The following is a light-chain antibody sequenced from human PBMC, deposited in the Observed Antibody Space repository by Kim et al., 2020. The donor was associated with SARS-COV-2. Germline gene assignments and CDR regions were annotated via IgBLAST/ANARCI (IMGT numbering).Light chain of an antibody. J-gene: IGKJ4*01. V-gene: IGKV2-28*01. Sequence: ASLSCRSSQSLLHSNGYSYLDWYLQKPGQSPQLLIYLGSNRASGVPDMFSSSGSGTDFTLKISRVQAEDVGIYFCMQALHTPLVTFGGGTKVDIK. CDR3: MQALHTPLVT. CDR1: QSLLHSNGYSY. CDR2: LGS.